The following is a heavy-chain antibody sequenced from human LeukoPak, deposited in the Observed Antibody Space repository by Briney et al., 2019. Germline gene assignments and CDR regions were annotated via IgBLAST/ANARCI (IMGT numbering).Heavy chain of an antibody. CDR3: ARPAYDILTGYSHFDY. Sequence: GASLKISCKGSGSSFTSYWIGWVRQMPGKGLEWMGIIYPGDSDTRYSPSFQGQVTISADKSISTAYLQWSSLKASDTAMYYCARPAYDILTGYSHFDYWGQGTLVTVSS. J-gene: IGHJ4*02. CDR1: GSSFTSYW. D-gene: IGHD3-9*01. CDR2: IYPGDSDT. V-gene: IGHV5-51*01.